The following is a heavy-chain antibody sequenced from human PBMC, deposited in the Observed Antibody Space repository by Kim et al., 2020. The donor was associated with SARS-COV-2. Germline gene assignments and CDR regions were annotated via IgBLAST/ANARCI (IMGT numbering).Heavy chain of an antibody. CDR1: GYTFTSYG. Sequence: ASVKVSCKASGYTFTSYGISWVRQAPGQGLEWMGWISAYNGNTNYAQKLQGRVTMTTDTSTSTAYMELRSLRSDYTAVYYCARDRTKGSGIAAAGTGWFDPWGQGTLVTVSS. CDR3: ARDRTKGSGIAAAGTGWFDP. D-gene: IGHD6-13*01. J-gene: IGHJ5*02. CDR2: ISAYNGNT. V-gene: IGHV1-18*01.